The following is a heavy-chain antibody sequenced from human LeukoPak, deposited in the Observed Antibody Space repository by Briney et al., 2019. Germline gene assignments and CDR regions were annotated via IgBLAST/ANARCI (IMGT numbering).Heavy chain of an antibody. Sequence: SETLSLTCTVSGVSMSSYYWSWIRQPPGKGLEWIGYIFSSGYTNYNPSLKSRITISVDTSKNQFTLKLSAVSAADTAVYYWARRAASGYYFYSWGQGTLVTVSS. J-gene: IGHJ4*02. CDR2: IFSSGYT. CDR1: GVSMSSYY. V-gene: IGHV4-59*01. D-gene: IGHD3-22*01. CDR3: ARRAASGYYFYS.